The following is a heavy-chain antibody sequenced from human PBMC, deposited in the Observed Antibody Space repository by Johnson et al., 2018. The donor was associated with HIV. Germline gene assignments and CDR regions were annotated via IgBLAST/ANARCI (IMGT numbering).Heavy chain of an antibody. J-gene: IGHJ3*02. CDR1: GYTFSSYG. D-gene: IGHD3-16*02. Sequence: QVQLVESGGGVVQPGGSLRLSCAASGYTFSSYGMHWVRQAQGKGLEWVAFIPYDGSNKYYADSVKGRFTISRDNSKNTLYLQMNSLRAEDTAVYYCARDRVITFGGVIGRGAFDIWGQGTMVTVSS. CDR3: ARDRVITFGGVIGRGAFDI. V-gene: IGHV3-30*02. CDR2: IPYDGSNK.